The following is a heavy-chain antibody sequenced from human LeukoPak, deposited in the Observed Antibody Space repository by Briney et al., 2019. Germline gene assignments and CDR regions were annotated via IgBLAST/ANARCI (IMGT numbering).Heavy chain of an antibody. Sequence: GGSLRLSCVASGFTFRHYGMSWVRQAPGKGLEWVANIKLDGSDQHYADSVKGRFTISRDNAKNSLYLQMNSLRVEDTAVYYCARSWSSSWYSDYWGQGTLVTVSS. CDR2: IKLDGSDQ. D-gene: IGHD6-13*01. J-gene: IGHJ4*02. CDR3: ARSWSSSWYSDY. CDR1: GFTFRHYG. V-gene: IGHV3-7*01.